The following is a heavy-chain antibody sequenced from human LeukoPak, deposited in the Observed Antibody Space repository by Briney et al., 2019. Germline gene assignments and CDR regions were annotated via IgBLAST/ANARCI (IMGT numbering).Heavy chain of an antibody. D-gene: IGHD6-13*01. V-gene: IGHV3-23*01. CDR2: ISGSGGST. Sequence: GGSLRLSCAASGFTFSTYAMNWVRQAPGKGLEWVSVISGSGGSTYYADSVKGRFTISRDNSKNTLYLQMNSLRAEDTAVYYCAKGGFTIAAPAGSFFDIWGQGTMVTVSS. J-gene: IGHJ3*02. CDR1: GFTFSTYA. CDR3: AKGGFTIAAPAGSFFDI.